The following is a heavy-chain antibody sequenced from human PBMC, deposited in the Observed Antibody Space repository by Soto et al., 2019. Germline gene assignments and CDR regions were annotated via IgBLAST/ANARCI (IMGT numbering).Heavy chain of an antibody. CDR2: IYYNGNT. V-gene: IGHV4-31*03. Sequence: QVQLQESGPGLVKASQTLSLTCTVSGGSISSGGYYWSWIRQHPGKGLEWIGDIYYNGNTYYNPSLKSRITISLDTSKNQFSLKLTSVTAADTAVYYCAGGSSKSWFDPWGQGTLVTVSS. CDR1: GGSISSGGYY. D-gene: IGHD6-6*01. J-gene: IGHJ5*02. CDR3: AGGSSKSWFDP.